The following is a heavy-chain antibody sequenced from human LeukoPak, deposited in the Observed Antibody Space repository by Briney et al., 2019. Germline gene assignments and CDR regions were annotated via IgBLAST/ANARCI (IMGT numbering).Heavy chain of an antibody. CDR1: GGSFSGYY. Sequence: SETLSLTCAVYGGSFSGYYWSWIRQSPGKGLEWIGYIYYTGSTSYNPSLRSRVTMSADTSKNQFSLKLSSVTAADTAVYYCASRKLGNDYWGQGTLVTVSS. V-gene: IGHV4-59*01. CDR2: IYYTGST. CDR3: ASRKLGNDY. D-gene: IGHD7-27*01. J-gene: IGHJ4*02.